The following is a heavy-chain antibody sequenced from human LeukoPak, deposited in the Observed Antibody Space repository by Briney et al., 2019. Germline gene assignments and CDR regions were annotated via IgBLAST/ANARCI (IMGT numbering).Heavy chain of an antibody. CDR1: GYSISSGYY. J-gene: IGHJ5*02. CDR2: FYHSGRT. V-gene: IGHV4-38-2*02. D-gene: IGHD3-10*01. CDR3: ARVRVRGVKSPNWFDP. Sequence: SETLSLTCTVSGYSISSGYYWGWIRQPPGKGLEWIGSFYHSGRTYYNPSLKSRATISVDTPKNQFSLKLSSVTAADTAVYYCARVRVRGVKSPNWFDPWGQGTLVTVSS.